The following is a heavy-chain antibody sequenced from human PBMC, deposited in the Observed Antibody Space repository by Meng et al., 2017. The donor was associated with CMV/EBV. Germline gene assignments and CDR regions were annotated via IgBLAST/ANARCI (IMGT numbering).Heavy chain of an antibody. CDR2: MNPNRGNT. J-gene: IGHJ6*02. CDR3: NLDILTGYEAYGMDV. CDR1: VYTFTSYD. V-gene: IGHV1-8*01. D-gene: IGHD3-9*01. Sequence: SVKVSCKASVYTFTSYDINWVRQATGQGLEWMGWMNPNRGNTGYAQKCQGRVTMTRNTSISTAYMELSSLRSEDTAVYYCNLDILTGYEAYGMDVWGQGTTVTVSS.